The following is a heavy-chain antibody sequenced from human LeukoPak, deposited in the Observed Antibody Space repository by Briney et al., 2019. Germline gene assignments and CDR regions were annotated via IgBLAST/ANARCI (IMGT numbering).Heavy chain of an antibody. CDR3: AKGLYYYDRSGTLTFDY. J-gene: IGHJ4*02. CDR1: GFTFSSYA. Sequence: GGSLRLSCAASGFTFSSYAMSWVRQAPGKGLEWVSTTSNSGGSTYYADSVKGRFTISRDNSKNTLYLQMNSLRAEDTAVYYCAKGLYYYDRSGTLTFDYWGQGPLVTVSS. CDR2: TSNSGGST. V-gene: IGHV3-23*01. D-gene: IGHD3-22*01.